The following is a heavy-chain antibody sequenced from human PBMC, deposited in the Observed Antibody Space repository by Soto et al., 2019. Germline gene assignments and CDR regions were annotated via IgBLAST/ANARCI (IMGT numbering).Heavy chain of an antibody. Sequence: VQLVQSGAEVKKPGSSVKVSCKASGGTFSTYTITWVRQAPGQGPEWMGRIIPIIGIINYAQKFQGRVTISADKFTGTAYMELTGLRSDDTAVYYCAGDPDSHYNDSHASSYPWGQGTLVTVSS. CDR2: IIPIIGII. J-gene: IGHJ5*02. V-gene: IGHV1-69*08. CDR1: GGTFSTYT. CDR3: AGDPDSHYNDSHASSYP. D-gene: IGHD4-4*01.